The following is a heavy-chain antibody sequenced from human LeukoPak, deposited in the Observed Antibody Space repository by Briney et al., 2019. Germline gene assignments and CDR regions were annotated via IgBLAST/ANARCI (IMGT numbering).Heavy chain of an antibody. CDR3: ARPRGDSYYYAMDV. CDR2: ISGNDSSK. J-gene: IGHJ6*02. D-gene: IGHD4-17*01. V-gene: IGHV3-48*02. Sequence: GGSLRLSCAASGFSFSSYSMNWVRQAPGKGLEWVSYISGNDSSKKDADSVKGRFTISRDNAKNSLYLQMNSLRDEDTAVYYCARPRGDSYYYAMDVWGQGTTVTVSS. CDR1: GFSFSSYS.